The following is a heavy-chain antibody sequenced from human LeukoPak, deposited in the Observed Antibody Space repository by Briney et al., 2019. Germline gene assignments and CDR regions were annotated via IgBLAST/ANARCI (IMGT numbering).Heavy chain of an antibody. D-gene: IGHD2-15*01. Sequence: GESLRLSCAASGFTVSSNYMSWVRQAPGKGLEWVSVIYSGGSTYYADSVKGRFTISRDNSKNTLYLQMNSLRAEDTAVYYCARSYCSGGSCFGHRGYYFDYWGQGTLVTVSS. V-gene: IGHV3-66*01. CDR3: ARSYCSGGSCFGHRGYYFDY. CDR1: GFTVSSNY. CDR2: IYSGGST. J-gene: IGHJ4*02.